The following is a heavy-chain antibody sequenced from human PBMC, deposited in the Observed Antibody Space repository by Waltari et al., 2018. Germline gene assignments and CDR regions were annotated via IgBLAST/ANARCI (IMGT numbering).Heavy chain of an antibody. V-gene: IGHV4-39*07. J-gene: IGHJ5*02. CDR3: AREWLHNWFDP. Sequence: QLQLQESGPGLVKPSETLSLTCTVSGGSISSSSYYWGWIRQPPGKGLEWIGSIYYSGSTEYNPALKSRVTIAVDTSKNQFSLKLSSVTAADTAVYYCAREWLHNWFDPWGQGTLVTVSS. CDR1: GGSISSSSYY. D-gene: IGHD3-22*01. CDR2: IYYSGST.